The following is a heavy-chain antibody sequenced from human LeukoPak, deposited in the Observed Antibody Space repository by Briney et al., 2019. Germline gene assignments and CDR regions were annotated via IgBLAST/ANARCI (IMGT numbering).Heavy chain of an antibody. CDR3: ARFGVEAAAGTIEAFDI. CDR2: IYYSGST. Sequence: SETLSLTCAVYGGSFSGYYWSWIRQPPGKGLEWIGYIYYSGSTYYNPSLKSRVTISVDTSKNQFSLKLSSVTAADTAVYYCARFGVEAAAGTIEAFDIWGQGTMVTVSS. D-gene: IGHD6-13*01. CDR1: GGSFSGYY. J-gene: IGHJ3*02. V-gene: IGHV4-34*09.